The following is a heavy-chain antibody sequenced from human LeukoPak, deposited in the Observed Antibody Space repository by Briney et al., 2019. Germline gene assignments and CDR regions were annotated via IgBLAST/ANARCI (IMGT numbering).Heavy chain of an antibody. CDR1: GFTFSDYG. V-gene: IGHV3-23*01. D-gene: IGHD3-22*01. Sequence: GGSLRLSCAASGFTFSDYGMHWVRQAPGKGLEWVSGISGSGDNTYYADSVKGRFTISRDNSKNTLYVQVNSLGTEDTAAYYCAKGSYYDSSGSFYFDYWGQGTLVTVSS. CDR2: ISGSGDNT. CDR3: AKGSYYDSSGSFYFDY. J-gene: IGHJ4*02.